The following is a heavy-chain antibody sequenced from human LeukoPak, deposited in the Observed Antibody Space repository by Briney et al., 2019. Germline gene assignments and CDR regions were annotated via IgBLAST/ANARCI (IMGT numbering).Heavy chain of an antibody. CDR2: ISSSSSTI. V-gene: IGHV3-48*02. CDR3: ARSTDGDTAMVTIMNYFDY. D-gene: IGHD5-18*01. J-gene: IGHJ4*02. Sequence: GGSLRLSCAASGFTFSSYSMNWVRQAPGKGLEWVSYISSSSSTIYYADSVKGRFTISRDNAKNSLYLQMNSLRDEDTAVYYCARSTDGDTAMVTIMNYFDYWGQGTLVTVSS. CDR1: GFTFSSYS.